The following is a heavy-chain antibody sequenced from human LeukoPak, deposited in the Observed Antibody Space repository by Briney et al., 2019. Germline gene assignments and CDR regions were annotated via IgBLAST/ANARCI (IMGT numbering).Heavy chain of an antibody. CDR2: ISSSSSYI. Sequence: GGSLRLSCAASGFTFSSYSMNRVRQAPGKGLEWVSSISSSSSYIYYADSVKGRFTISRDNAKNSLYLQMNSLRAEDTAVYYCARDKWVSTKYNWFDPWGQGTLVTVSS. CDR3: ARDKWVSTKYNWFDP. V-gene: IGHV3-21*01. D-gene: IGHD1-26*01. J-gene: IGHJ5*02. CDR1: GFTFSSYS.